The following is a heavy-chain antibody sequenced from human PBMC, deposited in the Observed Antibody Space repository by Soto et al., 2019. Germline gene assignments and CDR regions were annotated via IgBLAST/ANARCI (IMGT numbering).Heavy chain of an antibody. CDR3: ARDSDYSNYYYYYGMDV. J-gene: IGHJ6*02. D-gene: IGHD4-4*01. CDR1: GFTFSSYW. Sequence: GGSLRLSCAASGFTFSSYWMHWVRQAPGKGLVWVSRINSDGSSTSYADSVKGRFTISRDNAKNTLYLQMNSLRAEDTAVYYCARDSDYSNYYYYYGMDVWGQGTTVTVSS. V-gene: IGHV3-74*01. CDR2: INSDGSST.